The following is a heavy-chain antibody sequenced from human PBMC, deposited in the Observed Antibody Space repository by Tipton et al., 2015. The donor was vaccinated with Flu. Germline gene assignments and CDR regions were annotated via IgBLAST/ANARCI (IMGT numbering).Heavy chain of an antibody. CDR1: GFTVSSNY. D-gene: IGHD3-10*01. J-gene: IGHJ4*02. CDR3: ARAHPMVRGVILRGFDY. Sequence: SLRLSCAASGFTVSSNYMSWVRQAPGKGLEWVSVIYSGGSTYYADSVKGRFTISRDNSKNTLYLQMNSLRAEDTAVYYCARAHPMVRGVILRGFDYWGQGTLVTVSS. V-gene: IGHV3-53*01. CDR2: IYSGGST.